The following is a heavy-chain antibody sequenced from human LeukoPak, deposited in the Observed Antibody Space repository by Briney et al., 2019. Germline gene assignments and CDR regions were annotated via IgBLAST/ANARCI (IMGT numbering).Heavy chain of an antibody. CDR1: GFTFRDYY. CDR3: ARDCSSTSCHPDYYYGMDV. D-gene: IGHD2-2*01. CDR2: ISSSGSTI. V-gene: IGHV3-11*01. J-gene: IGHJ6*02. Sequence: GGSLRLSCAASGFTFRDYYMSWIRQAPGKGLEWGSYISSSGSTIYYADSVKGRFTISRDNAKNSLYLQMNSLRAEDTAVYYCARDCSSTSCHPDYYYGMDVWGQGTTVTVSS.